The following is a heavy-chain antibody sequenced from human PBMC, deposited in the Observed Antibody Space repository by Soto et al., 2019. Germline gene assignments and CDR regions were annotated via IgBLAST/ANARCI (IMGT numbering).Heavy chain of an antibody. CDR2: LHYSGTT. J-gene: IGHJ3*02. CDR1: DGSISSYY. D-gene: IGHD3-22*01. Sequence: PSETLSLTCTVSDGSISSYYWSWIRQPPGKGLEWIGYLHYSGTTNYNPSLKSRATTSVDTSKNQFSLDLSSVTAADTAVYYCARGNYYDSSGLDAFDIWGQGTMVTVS. CDR3: ARGNYYDSSGLDAFDI. V-gene: IGHV4-59*01.